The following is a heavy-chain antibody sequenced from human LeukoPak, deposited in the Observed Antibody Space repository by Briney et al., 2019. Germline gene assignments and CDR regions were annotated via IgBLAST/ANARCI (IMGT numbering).Heavy chain of an antibody. CDR3: ARETTSLFDS. J-gene: IGHJ4*02. Sequence: SQTLSLTCAISGDSVSSNSAAWNWIRQSPSGGLEWLGRTYYRSKWYNDYAVSVKSRITFNPDRSKNQVSLQMNSVSPEDTAVYYCARETTSLFDSWGQGTLVTVSS. CDR1: GDSVSSNSAA. V-gene: IGHV6-1*01. CDR2: TYYRSKWYN. D-gene: IGHD2/OR15-2a*01.